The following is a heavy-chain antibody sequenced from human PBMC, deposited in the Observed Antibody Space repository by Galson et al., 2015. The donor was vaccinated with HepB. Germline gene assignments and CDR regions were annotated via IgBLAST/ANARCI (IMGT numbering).Heavy chain of an antibody. CDR1: GFTFSNYG. V-gene: IGHV3-48*03. J-gene: IGHJ6*02. Sequence: SLRLSCAASGFTFSNYGMQWVRQAPERGLEWVSYISSSGSSLYYRDSVKGRSTISRDNSKNSLFLQMSSLRVEDTAVYYCARWTRITAGGTIYYYYDVWGQGTTVTVSS. CDR2: ISSSGSSL. CDR3: ARWTRITAGGTIYYYYDV. D-gene: IGHD3-22*01.